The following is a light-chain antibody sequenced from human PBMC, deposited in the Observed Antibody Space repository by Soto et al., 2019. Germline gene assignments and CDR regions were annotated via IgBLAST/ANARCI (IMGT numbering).Light chain of an antibody. CDR3: QQSYSSPFT. J-gene: IGKJ3*01. CDR1: QSISDY. CDR2: GAS. Sequence: DIQMTQSPSSLSASVGDRVAITCRATQSISDYLNWYQQKPGKALKLLIYGASNLQSGVPSRFSGSGSGTAFTLTISGLQPEDFAIYYCQQSYSSPFTFGPGTKVDVK. V-gene: IGKV1-39*01.